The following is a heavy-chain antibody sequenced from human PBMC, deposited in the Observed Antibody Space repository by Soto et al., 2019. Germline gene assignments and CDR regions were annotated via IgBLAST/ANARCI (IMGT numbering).Heavy chain of an antibody. J-gene: IGHJ4*01. Sequence: EVQLLESGGGLVQPGGSLRLSCAASVFTFSSYAMTWVRQAPGKGLEWVSAISGSGGNTYYADSVKGRFTISRDNSKNTLFFQMNSLRVEDTAIYYCEKRDERGGARGAPLDYWGPGTLVTVSS. CDR2: ISGSGGNT. CDR1: VFTFSSYA. CDR3: EKRDERGGARGAPLDY. D-gene: IGHD2-21*01. V-gene: IGHV3-23*01.